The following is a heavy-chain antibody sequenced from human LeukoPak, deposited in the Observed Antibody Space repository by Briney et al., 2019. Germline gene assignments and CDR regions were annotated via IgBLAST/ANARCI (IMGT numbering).Heavy chain of an antibody. V-gene: IGHV3-30*02. CDR3: AKERDTAMVTIDY. Sequence: GGPLRLSCAASGFTFSSYGMHWVRQATGKGLEWVAFIRYDGSNKYYADSVKGRFTISRDNSKNTLYLQMNSLRAEDTAVYYCAKERDTAMVTIDYWGQGTLVTVSS. J-gene: IGHJ4*02. CDR1: GFTFSSYG. CDR2: IRYDGSNK. D-gene: IGHD5-18*01.